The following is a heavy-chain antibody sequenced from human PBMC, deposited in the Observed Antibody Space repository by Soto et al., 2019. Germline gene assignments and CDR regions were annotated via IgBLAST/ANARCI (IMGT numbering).Heavy chain of an antibody. D-gene: IGHD2-15*01. CDR2: FDPEDGET. V-gene: IGHV1-24*01. CDR3: ARGSRYCSGGSCYSGYYYYYMDV. CDR1: GYTLTELS. J-gene: IGHJ6*03. Sequence: GASVKVSCKVSGYTLTELSMHWVRQAPGKGLEWMGGFDPEDGETIYAQEFQGRVTMTENTSINTAYMELSSLRSEDTAVYYCARGSRYCSGGSCYSGYYYYYMDVWGKGTTVTVSS.